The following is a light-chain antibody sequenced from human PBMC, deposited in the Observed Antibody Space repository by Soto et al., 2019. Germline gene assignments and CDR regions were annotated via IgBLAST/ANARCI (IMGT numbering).Light chain of an antibody. J-gene: IGKJ4*01. V-gene: IGKV3-15*01. CDR2: GAS. CDR3: QQYNDWPPA. CDR1: QSISSSY. Sequence: EIVLTQSPGTLSLSPGEGATLSCRASQSISSSYLAWYQQKPGQAPRLLIYGASTRATGIPARFSGSGSGTEFTLTIDSLQSEDFAVYYCQQYNDWPPAFGGGTKVDI.